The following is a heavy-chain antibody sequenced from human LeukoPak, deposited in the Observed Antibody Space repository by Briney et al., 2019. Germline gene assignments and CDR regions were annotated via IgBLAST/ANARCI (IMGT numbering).Heavy chain of an antibody. D-gene: IGHD3-9*01. Sequence: SETLSLTCTVSGGSISSSSYYWGWIRQPPGKGLEWIGSIYYSGSTYYNPSLKSRVTISVDTSKNQFSLKLSSVTAADTAVYYCARVLTRPVLRYFDWLPTWYFDLWGRGTLVTVSS. V-gene: IGHV4-39*07. CDR2: IYYSGST. J-gene: IGHJ2*01. CDR3: ARVLTRPVLRYFDWLPTWYFDL. CDR1: GGSISSSSYY.